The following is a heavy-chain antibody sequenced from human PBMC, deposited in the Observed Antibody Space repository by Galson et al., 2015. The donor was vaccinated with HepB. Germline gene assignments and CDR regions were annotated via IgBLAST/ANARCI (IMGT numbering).Heavy chain of an antibody. CDR3: ARALVVVPAAISYYYYMDV. CDR1: GYTFTSYG. D-gene: IGHD2-2*01. Sequence: SVKVSCKASGYTFTSYGISWVRQAPGQGLEWMGWISAYNGNTNYAQKLQGRVTMTTDTSTSTTYMELRSLRYDDTAVYYCARALVVVPAAISYYYYMDVWGKGTTVTVSS. V-gene: IGHV1-18*01. J-gene: IGHJ6*03. CDR2: ISAYNGNT.